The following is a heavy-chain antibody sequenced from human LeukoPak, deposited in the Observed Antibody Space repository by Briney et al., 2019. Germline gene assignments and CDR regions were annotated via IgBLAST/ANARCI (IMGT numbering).Heavy chain of an antibody. CDR2: GEGDGSSS. J-gene: IGHJ4*02. CDR1: GFTLSNYW. D-gene: IGHD3-9*01. CDR3: ARDTLNGPFVISLDY. Sequence: GGSLRLSCAASGFTLSNYWMHWVRQAPGKGLVWVSRGEGDGSSSTYADSVKGRFTISRDNAKNTLYLQMNSLRAEDTAVYYCARDTLNGPFVISLDYWGQGALVTVSS. V-gene: IGHV3-74*03.